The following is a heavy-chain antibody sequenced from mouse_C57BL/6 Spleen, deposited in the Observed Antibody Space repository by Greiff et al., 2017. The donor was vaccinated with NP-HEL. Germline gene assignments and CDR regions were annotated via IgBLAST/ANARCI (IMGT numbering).Heavy chain of an antibody. Sequence: EVMLVESGGGLVKPGGSLKLSCAASGFTFSSYAMSWVRQTPEKRLEWVATISDGGSYTYYPDNVKGRFTISRDNAKNNLYLQMSHLKSEDTAMYYCARERELAYFDYWGQGTTLTVSS. CDR3: ARERELAYFDY. D-gene: IGHD3-1*01. CDR1: GFTFSSYA. J-gene: IGHJ2*01. V-gene: IGHV5-4*01. CDR2: ISDGGSYT.